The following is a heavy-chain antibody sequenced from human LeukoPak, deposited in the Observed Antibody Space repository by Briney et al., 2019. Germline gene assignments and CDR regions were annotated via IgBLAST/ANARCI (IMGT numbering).Heavy chain of an antibody. Sequence: GGSLRLSCAASGFTFSSYWMHWVRQAPGKGLVWVSRINTDGSSTTYADSVKGRFTISRDNAKNTLYLQMNSLRAEDTAVYYCARGGVVPAARPHFDYWGQGTLVTVSS. V-gene: IGHV3-74*01. D-gene: IGHD2-2*01. CDR3: ARGGVVPAARPHFDY. J-gene: IGHJ4*02. CDR1: GFTFSSYW. CDR2: INTDGSST.